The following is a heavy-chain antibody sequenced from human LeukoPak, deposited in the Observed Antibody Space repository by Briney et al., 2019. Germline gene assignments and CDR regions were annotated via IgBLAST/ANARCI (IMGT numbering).Heavy chain of an antibody. V-gene: IGHV3-23*01. Sequence: PGGSLRLSCEAAGFSFRDYPMGWVRRASGKRLEWVSGISAGADVIFYADPVKGRFTISRDNSKNTLYHQMNSLRAEDSAEYYCAKSLFTTATGTGRAFDIWGQGTMVTVSA. D-gene: IGHD1-1*01. CDR1: GFSFRDYP. CDR3: AKSLFTTATGTGRAFDI. J-gene: IGHJ3*02. CDR2: ISAGADVI.